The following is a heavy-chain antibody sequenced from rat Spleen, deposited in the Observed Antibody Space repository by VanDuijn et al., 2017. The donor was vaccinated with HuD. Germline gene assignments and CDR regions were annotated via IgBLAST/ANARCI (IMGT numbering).Heavy chain of an antibody. CDR3: TREEQLYWYFDF. CDR2: INYDGAST. V-gene: IGHV5-20*01. J-gene: IGHJ1*01. D-gene: IGHD1-2*01. Sequence: EVQLVESGGGLVQPGRSLKFSFAASGFTFSDYNMAWVRQAPKKCLEWVASINYDGASTYYRDSVKGRFTISRENAKSTLYLQMNSLRSEDTATYSCTREEQLYWYFDFWGPGTMVTVSS. CDR1: GFTFSDYN.